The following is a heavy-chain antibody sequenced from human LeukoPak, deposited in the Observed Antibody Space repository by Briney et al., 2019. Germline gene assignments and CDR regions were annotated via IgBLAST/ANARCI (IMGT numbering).Heavy chain of an antibody. CDR2: IKQDGRVT. J-gene: IGHJ4*02. D-gene: IGHD1-26*01. Sequence: GGSLRLSCVASGLSFSSYWMTWVRQAPGKGLEWVANIKQDGRVTQYVESVKGRFTISRDNAKTSLYLQMNSLRAEDTAVYYCARGVSRVGATCGYWGQGTLVTVSS. CDR3: ARGVSRVGATCGY. V-gene: IGHV3-7*01. CDR1: GLSFSSYW.